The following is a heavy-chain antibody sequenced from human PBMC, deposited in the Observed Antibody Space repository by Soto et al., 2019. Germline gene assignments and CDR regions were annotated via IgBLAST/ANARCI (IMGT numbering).Heavy chain of an antibody. CDR1: GGSVSSGSYY. V-gene: IGHV4-61*01. J-gene: IGHJ4*01. Sequence: PSETLSLTCTVSGGSVSSGSYYWSWIRQPPGKGLEWIGYIYYSGSTNYNPSLKSRVTISVDTSKNQLSLKLSSVTAADTAVYYCAREYSCLSSFVYWGQGTLVTVSS. CDR2: IYYSGST. CDR3: AREYSCLSSFVY. D-gene: IGHD6-6*01.